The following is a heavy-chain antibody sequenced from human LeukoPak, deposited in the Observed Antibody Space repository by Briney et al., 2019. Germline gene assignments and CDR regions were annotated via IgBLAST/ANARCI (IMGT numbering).Heavy chain of an antibody. V-gene: IGHV3-30-3*01. J-gene: IGHJ4*02. Sequence: QTGGSLRLSCAASGFTFSSYAIHWVRQAPGKGLEWVVVISYDGSNKYYADSVKGRFTISRDNSKNTLYLQMNSLRAEDTAVYYCAKVLSPLQWIRGSAWGDYWGQGTLVTVSS. D-gene: IGHD5-18*01. CDR2: ISYDGSNK. CDR3: AKVLSPLQWIRGSAWGDY. CDR1: GFTFSSYA.